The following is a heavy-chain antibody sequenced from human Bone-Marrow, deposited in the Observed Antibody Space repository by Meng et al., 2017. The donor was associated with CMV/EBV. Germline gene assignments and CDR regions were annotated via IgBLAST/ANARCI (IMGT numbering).Heavy chain of an antibody. CDR2: ITSSSSTT. CDR3: ARDFSIVVVPAAIPSYGMDV. D-gene: IGHD2-2*02. Sequence: GESLRLSCAVSGFTFSSYSMNWVRQAPGKGLEWVSYITSSSSTTYYADSVKGRFTISRDNPKNSLYLQMNSLRAEDTAVYYCARDFSIVVVPAAIPSYGMDVWGQGTTVTVSS. J-gene: IGHJ6*02. CDR1: GFTFSSYS. V-gene: IGHV3-48*04.